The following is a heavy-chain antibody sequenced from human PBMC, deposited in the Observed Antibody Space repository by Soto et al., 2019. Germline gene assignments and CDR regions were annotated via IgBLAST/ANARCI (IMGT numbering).Heavy chain of an antibody. J-gene: IGHJ6*02. Sequence: QVQLQESDPGLVKPSDTLSLTCAVSGYSISSSNWWGWIRQPPGKGLEWIGYIYYSGSTYYNPSLKSRVTMSVDTSKNQFSLKLSSVTAVDTAVYYCARGGYCSSTSCYGYGMDVWGQGTTVTVSS. V-gene: IGHV4-28*03. CDR3: ARGGYCSSTSCYGYGMDV. CDR1: GYSISSSNW. D-gene: IGHD2-2*01. CDR2: IYYSGST.